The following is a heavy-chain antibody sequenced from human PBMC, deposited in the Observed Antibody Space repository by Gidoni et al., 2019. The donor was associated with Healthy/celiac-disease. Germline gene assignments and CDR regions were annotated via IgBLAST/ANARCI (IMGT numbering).Heavy chain of an antibody. CDR1: GSRFTSYW. D-gene: IGHD6-19*01. CDR2: IYPVDSDT. J-gene: IGHJ6*02. Sequence: VQLVQSGAEVKKPGESLKISCKGSGSRFTSYWICWVLQTPGKGLEWMGTIYPVDSDTRYRPAVQGQVTLSADKYIRTAYLRWSRGRSAGTDMDECEGQRGDGDRSGGYGGGGYYYGMDVWGQGTTVTVSS. V-gene: IGHV5-51*01. CDR3: EGQRGDGDRSGGYGGGGYYYGMDV.